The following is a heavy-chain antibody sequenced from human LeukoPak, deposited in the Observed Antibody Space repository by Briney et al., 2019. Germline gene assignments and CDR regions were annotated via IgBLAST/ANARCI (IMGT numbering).Heavy chain of an antibody. CDR1: GGSFSGYY. V-gene: IGHV4-34*01. CDR2: INHSGST. J-gene: IGHJ4*02. CDR3: ARGSGWQLLDFGY. D-gene: IGHD2-15*01. Sequence: SETLSLTCAVYGGSFSGYYWSWIRQPPGKGLEWIGEINHSGSTNYNPSLKSRVTISVDTSKNQFSLKLSSVTAADTAVYYCARGSGWQLLDFGYWGQGTLVTVSS.